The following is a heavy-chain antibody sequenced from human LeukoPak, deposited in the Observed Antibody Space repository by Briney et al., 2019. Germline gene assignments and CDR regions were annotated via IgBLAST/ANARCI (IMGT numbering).Heavy chain of an antibody. J-gene: IGHJ6*03. CDR3: ARGYCSSTSCYRYYYYYYMDV. CDR1: GGTFSSYA. CDR2: IIPIFGTA. Sequence: SVKVSCKASGGTFSSYAISWVRQAPGQGLEWMGRIIPIFGTANYAQKFQGRVTITADESTSTAYMELSSLRSEDTAVYYCARGYCSSTSCYRYYYYYYMDVWGKGTTVTVSS. V-gene: IGHV1-69*13. D-gene: IGHD2-2*02.